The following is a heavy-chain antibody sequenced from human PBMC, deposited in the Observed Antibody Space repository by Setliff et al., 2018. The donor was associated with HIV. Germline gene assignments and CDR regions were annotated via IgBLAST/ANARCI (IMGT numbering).Heavy chain of an antibody. Sequence: SETLSLTCTVSSDSIRFYYWTWIRQPPGKGLEWIGNVYYTGSTNYNPSLKSRITISIDTSKSQFSLKLSSVTAAYTAVYYCARYSSSLEFDYWGQGTLVTVSS. CDR2: VYYTGST. V-gene: IGHV4-59*08. J-gene: IGHJ4*02. CDR3: ARYSSSLEFDY. D-gene: IGHD6-6*01. CDR1: SDSIRFYY.